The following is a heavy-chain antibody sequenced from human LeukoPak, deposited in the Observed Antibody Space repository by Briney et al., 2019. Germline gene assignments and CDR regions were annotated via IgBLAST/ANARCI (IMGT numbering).Heavy chain of an antibody. J-gene: IGHJ4*02. Sequence: ASVKVSCKASGYTFTSYGISWVRQTPGQGLEWMGWISAYNGNTNYARKLQGRVTMTTDTSTSTAYMELRSLRSDDTAVYYCARGQVRDSQYGSYSTGVFDYWGQGTLVTVSS. CDR3: ARGQVRDSQYGSYSTGVFDY. CDR1: GYTFTSYG. CDR2: ISAYNGNT. D-gene: IGHD1-26*01. V-gene: IGHV1-18*01.